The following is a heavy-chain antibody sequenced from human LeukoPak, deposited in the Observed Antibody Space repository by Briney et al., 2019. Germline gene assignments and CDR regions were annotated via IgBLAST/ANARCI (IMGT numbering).Heavy chain of an antibody. J-gene: IGHJ4*02. CDR3: ARGRGYSGYDSFDY. CDR2: INPNSGGT. V-gene: IGHV1-2*02. Sequence: GAPVKVSCKASGYTFTGYYMHWVRQAPGQGLEWMGWINPNSGGTNYAQKFQGRVTMTRDTSISTAYMELSRLRSDDTAVYYCARGRGYSGYDSFDYWGQGTLVTVSS. D-gene: IGHD5-12*01. CDR1: GYTFTGYY.